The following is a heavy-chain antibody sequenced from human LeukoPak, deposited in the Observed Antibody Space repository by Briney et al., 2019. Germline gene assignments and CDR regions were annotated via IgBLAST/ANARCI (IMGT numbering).Heavy chain of an antibody. J-gene: IGHJ4*02. CDR1: GYSFTSYW. CDR3: ARQSGYCSGGSCYSADY. D-gene: IGHD2-15*01. CDR2: IYPGDSDT. Sequence: GEPLKISCKGSGYSFTSYWIGWVRRMPGKGLEWMGIIYPGDSDTRYSPSFQGQVTISADKSISTAYLQWSSLKASDTAMYYCARQSGYCSGGSCYSADYWGQGTLVTVSS. V-gene: IGHV5-51*01.